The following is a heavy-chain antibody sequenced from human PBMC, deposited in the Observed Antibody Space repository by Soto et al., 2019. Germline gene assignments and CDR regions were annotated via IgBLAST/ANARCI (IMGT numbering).Heavy chain of an antibody. CDR2: ISSDGSNK. D-gene: IGHD6-19*01. V-gene: IGHV3-30-3*02. J-gene: IGHJ2*01. CDR3: TKPLLISGWFYWYFDL. Sequence: QVQLVESGGGVVQPWRSLRLSCAASGFTFSSYAMHWVRQAPGKGLEWVAVISSDGSNKYYADSVKGRFTISRDNSKNTLYLQMNSLRAEDTAVYYCTKPLLISGWFYWYFDLWGRGTLVTVSS. CDR1: GFTFSSYA.